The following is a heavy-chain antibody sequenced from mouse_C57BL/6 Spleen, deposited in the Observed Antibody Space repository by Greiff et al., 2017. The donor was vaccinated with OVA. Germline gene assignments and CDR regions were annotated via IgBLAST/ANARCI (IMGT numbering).Heavy chain of an antibody. Sequence: QVQLQQSGAELVKPGASVKISCKASGYAFSSYWMNWVKQRPGKGLEWIGQIYPGDGDTNYNGKFKGKATLTADKSSSTAYMQLSSLTSEDSAVYFGARWGIYYGNNGFAYWGQGTLVTVSA. V-gene: IGHV1-80*01. CDR2: IYPGDGDT. D-gene: IGHD2-1*01. CDR1: GYAFSSYW. CDR3: ARWGIYYGNNGFAY. J-gene: IGHJ3*01.